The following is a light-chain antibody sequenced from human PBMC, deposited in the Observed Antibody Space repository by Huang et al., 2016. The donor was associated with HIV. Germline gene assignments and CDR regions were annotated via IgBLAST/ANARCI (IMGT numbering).Light chain of an antibody. V-gene: IGKV1-5*01. Sequence: DTQMTQSPSTLSASVGDRVTITCRASQSIANWLAWYQQKPGKAPKLLIYDAASLQSGVPSRFSGSGGTEFTRTISSLQPDDFATYYCQQYYNYPWTFGQGTKVEIK. J-gene: IGKJ1*01. CDR3: QQYYNYPWT. CDR2: DAA. CDR1: QSIANW.